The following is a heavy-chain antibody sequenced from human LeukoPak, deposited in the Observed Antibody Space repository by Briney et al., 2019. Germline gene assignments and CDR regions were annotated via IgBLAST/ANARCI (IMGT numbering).Heavy chain of an antibody. V-gene: IGHV3-74*01. D-gene: IGHD1-26*01. CDR1: GFTFSSYW. CDR3: ARAGSGGSYHPDY. CDR2: INSDGSST. Sequence: PGGSLRLSCAASGFTFSSYWMHWVRQAPGKGLVWVSRINSDGSSTSYADSVKGRFTISRDNSKNTLYLQMNSLRAEDTAVYYCARAGSGGSYHPDYWGQGTLVTVSS. J-gene: IGHJ4*02.